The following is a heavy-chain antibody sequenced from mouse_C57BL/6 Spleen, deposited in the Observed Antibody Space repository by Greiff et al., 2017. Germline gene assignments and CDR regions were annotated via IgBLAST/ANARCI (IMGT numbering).Heavy chain of an antibody. Sequence: QVQLQQSGPELVKPGASVKISCKASGYAFSSSWMNWVKQRPGKGLEWIGRIYPGDGDTNYNGKFKGKATLTADKSSSTAYLQLSSLTSEDSAVYFCASIYYGPMDYWGQGTSVTVSS. CDR2: IYPGDGDT. CDR3: ASIYYGPMDY. D-gene: IGHD1-2*01. J-gene: IGHJ4*01. CDR1: GYAFSSSW. V-gene: IGHV1-82*01.